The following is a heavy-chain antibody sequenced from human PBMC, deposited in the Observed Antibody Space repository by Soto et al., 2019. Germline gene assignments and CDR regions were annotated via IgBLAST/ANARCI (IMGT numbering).Heavy chain of an antibody. CDR1: GFTFSSYA. J-gene: IGHJ4*02. V-gene: IGHV3-23*01. D-gene: IGHD2-21*02. CDR3: AKPLGACYDS. Sequence: EVQLLESGGGLVQPGGSLRLSCAASGFTFSSYAMSWVRQAPGKGLEWVSAISGSGGSTYYADSVKGRFTISRDNSKNTLYPHLNSLRAEDTALSYCAKPLGACYDSWGQGTLVKVSS. CDR2: ISGSGGST.